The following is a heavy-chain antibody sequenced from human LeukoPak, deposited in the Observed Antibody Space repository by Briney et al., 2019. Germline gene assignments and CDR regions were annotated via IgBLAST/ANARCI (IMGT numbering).Heavy chain of an antibody. CDR2: VYYTGRT. V-gene: IGHV4-59*08. Sequence: PSETLSLTCSVSDGSTTGYYWSWIRQPPGKGLEWIAYVYYTGRTLYNPSLESRVTISVDTSKTQFSLTVTSVTAADTAVYYCARHMSVSYDAFDXXGRGTTVTVSS. D-gene: IGHD3-10*01. J-gene: IGHJ3*01. CDR3: ARHMSVSYDAFDX. CDR1: DGSTTGYY.